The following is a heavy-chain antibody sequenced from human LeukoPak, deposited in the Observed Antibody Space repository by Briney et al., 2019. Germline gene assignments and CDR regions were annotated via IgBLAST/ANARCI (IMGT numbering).Heavy chain of an antibody. CDR1: GFTVSSNY. CDR2: IHSGGST. Sequence: GGSLRLSCAASGFTVSSNYLGWVRQAPGKGLEWVAVIHSGGSTCYADSVKGRFTISRDNSKNTLYLQMNSLRAEDTAVYYCARDASISKLWLWGQGTLVTVSS. D-gene: IGHD2-21*01. CDR3: ARDASISKLWL. J-gene: IGHJ1*01. V-gene: IGHV3-53*01.